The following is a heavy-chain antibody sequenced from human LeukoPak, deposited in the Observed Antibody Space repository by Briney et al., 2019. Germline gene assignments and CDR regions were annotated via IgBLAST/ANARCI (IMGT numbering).Heavy chain of an antibody. Sequence: PGGSLRLSCAASGFTFSNAWMSWVRQAPGKGLEWVGRIKSKTDDGKTDYAAHVKGRFTISRDDSKNTLYLQINSLKPEDTAVYYCTTEGGSFVFDYWGQGTLVTVSS. J-gene: IGHJ4*02. CDR2: IKSKTDDGKT. CDR3: TTEGGSFVFDY. V-gene: IGHV3-15*01. D-gene: IGHD1-26*01. CDR1: GFTFSNAW.